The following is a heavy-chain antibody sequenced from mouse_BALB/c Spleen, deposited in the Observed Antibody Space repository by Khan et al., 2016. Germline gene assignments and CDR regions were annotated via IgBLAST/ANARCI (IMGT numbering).Heavy chain of an antibody. CDR2: INTYTGES. CDR3: GKGFGNYGFFDF. Sequence: QIQLVQSGPELKKPGETVKISCKASGYTFTDYGMNWVKQAPGKGLKWMGRINTYTGESTYADDFKGRFAFALETSASTAYLQIINLKSEDTATYFCGKGFGNYGFFDFGGQGTTLTVSS. D-gene: IGHD2-1*01. CDR1: GYTFTDYG. V-gene: IGHV9-3-1*01. J-gene: IGHJ2*01.